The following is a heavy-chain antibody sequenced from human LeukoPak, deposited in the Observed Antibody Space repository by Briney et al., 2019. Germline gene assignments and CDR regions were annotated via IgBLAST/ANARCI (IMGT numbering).Heavy chain of an antibody. Sequence: GGSLRLSCAASGFTFSSYAMSWVRQAPGKGLEWVAVISYDGSNKYYADSVKGRFTISRDNSKNTLYLQMNSLRAEDTAVYYCARERYSGSFDYWGQGTLVTVSS. CDR2: ISYDGSNK. D-gene: IGHD1-26*01. J-gene: IGHJ4*02. CDR1: GFTFSSYA. CDR3: ARERYSGSFDY. V-gene: IGHV3-30*03.